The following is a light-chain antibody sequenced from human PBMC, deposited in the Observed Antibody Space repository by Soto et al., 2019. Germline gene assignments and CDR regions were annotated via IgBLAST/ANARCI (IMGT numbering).Light chain of an antibody. Sequence: EIVMTQSPATLSVSPGERATLSCRASQSVSSNLAWYQQKPGQAPRLLIYGASTRATGIRTRFSGSGSGIEFTLTISSLQPEDFAVYYCQQYNNWPPWTFGQGTKVEIK. J-gene: IGKJ1*01. V-gene: IGKV3-15*01. CDR3: QQYNNWPPWT. CDR2: GAS. CDR1: QSVSSN.